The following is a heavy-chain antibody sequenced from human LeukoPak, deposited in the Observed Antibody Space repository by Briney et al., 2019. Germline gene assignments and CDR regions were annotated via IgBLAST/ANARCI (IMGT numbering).Heavy chain of an antibody. CDR3: AREPVRYGDYDPDDY. Sequence: GGSLRLSCAASGFTFSSYWMSWVRQAPGKGLEWVANIKQDGSEKYYVDSVKGRFTISRDNAKNSLYLQMNSLRAEDTAVYYCAREPVRYGDYDPDDYWGQGTLVTVSS. D-gene: IGHD4-17*01. CDR1: GFTFSSYW. J-gene: IGHJ4*02. V-gene: IGHV3-7*01. CDR2: IKQDGSEK.